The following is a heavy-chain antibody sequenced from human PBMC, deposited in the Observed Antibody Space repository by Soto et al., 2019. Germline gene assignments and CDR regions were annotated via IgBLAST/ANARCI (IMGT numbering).Heavy chain of an antibody. CDR1: GFTFSDFA. V-gene: IGHV3-23*01. CDR2: LDGAGGST. CDR3: AAPRDEYGSGVSWFTYGMDI. Sequence: AGGSLRLSCLASGFTFSDFAMTWVRHVPGRGLEWVASLDGAGGSTYYAESVRGRFSISRDNSQNTLFLQMKRLTVDDTAIYYCAAPRDEYGSGVSWFTYGMDIWGQGITVTVSS. J-gene: IGHJ6*02. D-gene: IGHD3-10*01.